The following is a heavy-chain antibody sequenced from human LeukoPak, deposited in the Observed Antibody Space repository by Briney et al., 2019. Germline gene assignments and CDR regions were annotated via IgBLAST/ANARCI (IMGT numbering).Heavy chain of an antibody. V-gene: IGHV3-11*01. D-gene: IGHD3-10*01. Sequence: GGSLRLSCAASGFSFSDYYMFWIRQAPGKGLDWVSYISASGSTMYYADSVRGRFTISRDNAKNSLYLQMNSLRAEDTAVYYCARDGSGSYDQWGQGTLVTVSS. CDR2: ISASGSTM. CDR3: ARDGSGSYDQ. CDR1: GFSFSDYY. J-gene: IGHJ4*02.